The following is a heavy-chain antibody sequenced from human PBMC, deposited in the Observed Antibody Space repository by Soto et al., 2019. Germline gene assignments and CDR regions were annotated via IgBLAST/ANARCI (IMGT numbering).Heavy chain of an antibody. CDR1: GFTFSGSA. J-gene: IGHJ6*02. Sequence: EVQLVESGGGLVQPGGSLKLSCAASGFTFSGSAMHWVRQASGKGLEWVCRIRSKANSSATAYAASVKGRFTISRDDSKSTAYLQMNSLKTEDTAVYYCTPEGYYYYGMDVWGQGTTVTVSS. CDR2: IRSKANSSAT. CDR3: TPEGYYYYGMDV. V-gene: IGHV3-73*02.